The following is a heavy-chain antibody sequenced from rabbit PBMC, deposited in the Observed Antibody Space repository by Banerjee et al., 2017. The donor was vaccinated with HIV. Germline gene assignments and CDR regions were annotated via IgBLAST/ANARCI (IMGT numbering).Heavy chain of an antibody. D-gene: IGHD6-1*01. Sequence: LEESGGVLVKTEGSLALTCTDSGFTLSTYWFCRVRQAPGKGLEWIGYIYPDYGTTYYASWVNGRFTISSHNAQNTLYLQLNSLTAADTATYFCVRETETYAGGAGYGYYFDLWGPGTLVT. CDR1: GFTLSTYW. CDR2: IYPDYGTT. V-gene: IGHV1S7*01. J-gene: IGHJ4*01. CDR3: VRETETYAGGAGYGYYFDL.